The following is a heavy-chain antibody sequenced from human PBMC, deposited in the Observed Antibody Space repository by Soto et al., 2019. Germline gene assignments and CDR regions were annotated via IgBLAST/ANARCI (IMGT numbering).Heavy chain of an antibody. CDR1: GFTFSSYS. CDR2: ISSSISYI. D-gene: IGHD3-16*01. CDR3: ARDPGRSLIDP. Sequence: PGRSLRLSCAASGFTFSSYSMNWVLQSPGKGLEWVSSISSSISYIYYADSVKGRFTISRDNGKNSLYLQMNSLGVEGTAVYYCARDPGRSLIDPWGEGTLVTLSS. J-gene: IGHJ5*02. V-gene: IGHV3-21*01.